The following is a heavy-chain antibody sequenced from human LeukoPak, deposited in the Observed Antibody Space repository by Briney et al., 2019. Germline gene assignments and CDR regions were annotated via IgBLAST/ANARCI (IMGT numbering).Heavy chain of an antibody. Sequence: GGSLRLSCAASGFTFSTSWMHWVRQAPGKGLEWVANIKEDGSEKYHADSVEGRFIISRDNAKNSLHLQMNSLRAEDTAVYYCAKGSSRPPNAFDIWGQGTLVTVSS. D-gene: IGHD6-6*01. V-gene: IGHV3-7*01. CDR2: IKEDGSEK. CDR1: GFTFSTSW. CDR3: AKGSSRPPNAFDI. J-gene: IGHJ3*02.